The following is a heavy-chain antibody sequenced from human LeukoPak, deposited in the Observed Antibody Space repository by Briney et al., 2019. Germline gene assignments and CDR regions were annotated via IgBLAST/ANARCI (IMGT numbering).Heavy chain of an antibody. J-gene: IGHJ6*02. V-gene: IGHV4-4*02. CDR2: IYHSGST. CDR1: GGSISSSNW. Sequence: SGTLSLTCAVSGGSISSSNWWSWVRQPPGKGLEWIGEIYHSGSTNYNPSLKSRVTISVDKSKNQFSLKLSSVTAADTAVYYCARLIVGAIYYYYGMDVWGQGTTVTVSS. D-gene: IGHD1-26*01. CDR3: ARLIVGAIYYYYGMDV.